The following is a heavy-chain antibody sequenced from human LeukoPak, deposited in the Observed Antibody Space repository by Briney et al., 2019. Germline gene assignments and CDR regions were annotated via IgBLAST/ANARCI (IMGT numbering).Heavy chain of an antibody. V-gene: IGHV1-69*13. CDR1: GGTFSSYA. Sequence: SVKVSCKASGGTFSSYAISWVRRAPGQGLEWMGGIIPIFGTANYAQKFQGRVTITADESTSTAYMELSSLRSEDTAVYYCARDWGGSGSQGDYWGQGTLVTVSS. J-gene: IGHJ4*02. D-gene: IGHD3-10*01. CDR3: ARDWGGSGSQGDY. CDR2: IIPIFGTA.